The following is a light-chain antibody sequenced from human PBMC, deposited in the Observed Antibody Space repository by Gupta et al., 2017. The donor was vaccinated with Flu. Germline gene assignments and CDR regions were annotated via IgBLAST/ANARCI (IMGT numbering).Light chain of an antibody. V-gene: IGKV3-20*01. CDR3: QQYGTSPRT. Sequence: ERATLSCRASQSVIGSYLAWYQQKPGQTPRLLIDGASSRATGIPDRFSGSGSGTDFTLTISRLEPEDFAVYYCQQYGTSPRTFGQGAKVEIK. CDR2: GAS. J-gene: IGKJ1*01. CDR1: QSVIGSY.